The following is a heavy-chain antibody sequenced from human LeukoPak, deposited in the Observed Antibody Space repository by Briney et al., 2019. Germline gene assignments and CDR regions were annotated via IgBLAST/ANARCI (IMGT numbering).Heavy chain of an antibody. J-gene: IGHJ4*02. CDR1: GFTFSTYA. D-gene: IGHD3-16*01. CDR3: TREGRGSDAFDY. CDR2: IRSKAYGGTT. Sequence: GGSLRLSCAASGFTFSTYAMSWVRQAPGKGLEWVGFIRSKAYGGTTEYAASVKGRFTISRDDSRRIVYLQMNSLKTEDTAVYYCTREGRGSDAFDYWGQGTLVTVSS. V-gene: IGHV3-49*04.